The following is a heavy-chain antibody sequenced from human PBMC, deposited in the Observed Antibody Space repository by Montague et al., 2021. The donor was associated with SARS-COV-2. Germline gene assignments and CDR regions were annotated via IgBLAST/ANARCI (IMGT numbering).Heavy chain of an antibody. V-gene: IGHV3-74*01. CDR3: VRPLWFGDSDYYFEF. D-gene: IGHD3-10*01. CDR2: IRPDGTST. CDR1: GFPFRSYW. Sequence: SRRLSFAASGFPFRSYWMHWFRQVPGRGLVWVSRIRPDGTSTHYAASVKGRFIISRDNAKNTLSLEMTNLRVDDTAIYYCVRPLWFGDSDYYFEFWGQGTLVSVSS. J-gene: IGHJ4*02.